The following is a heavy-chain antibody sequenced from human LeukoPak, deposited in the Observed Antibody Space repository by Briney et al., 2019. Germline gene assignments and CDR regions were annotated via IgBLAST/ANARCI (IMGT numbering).Heavy chain of an antibody. J-gene: IGHJ5*02. CDR1: GGSISSSSYY. D-gene: IGHD3-9*01. CDR2: IYYSGST. Sequence: SETLSLTCTVSGGSISSSSYYWGWIRQPPGKGLEWIGSIYYSGSTYYNPSLKSRVTISVDTSKNQFSLKLSSVTAADTAVYYCARGRKGYYDILTPYNWFDPWGQGTLVTVSS. CDR3: ARGRKGYYDILTPYNWFDP. V-gene: IGHV4-39*07.